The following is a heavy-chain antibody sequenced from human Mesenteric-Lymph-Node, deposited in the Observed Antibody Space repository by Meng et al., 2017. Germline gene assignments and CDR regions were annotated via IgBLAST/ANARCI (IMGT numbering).Heavy chain of an antibody. J-gene: IGHJ4*02. D-gene: IGHD3-22*01. Sequence: GESLKISCAASGFTFSSYWMHWVRQAPGKGLEWVSYISSSGSTIYYADSVKGRFTISRDNAKNSLYLQMNSLRAEDTAVYYCARDRLRFYDSSGYYAYWGQGTLVTGLL. V-gene: IGHV3-48*04. CDR2: ISSSGSTI. CDR3: ARDRLRFYDSSGYYAY. CDR1: GFTFSSYW.